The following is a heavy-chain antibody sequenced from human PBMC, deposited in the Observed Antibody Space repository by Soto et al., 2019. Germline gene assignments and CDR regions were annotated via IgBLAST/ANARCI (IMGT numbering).Heavy chain of an antibody. D-gene: IGHD3-22*01. CDR3: ATMSSSGYPLDY. CDR2: TYYTGRT. J-gene: IGHJ4*02. V-gene: IGHV4-61*08. Sequence: SETLSLTCTVSGGSISSGGYYWSWIRQPPGKGLEWIGFTYYTGRTSYNPSLKSRVTISVDTSKNQFSLKLSSVTAADTAVYFCATMSSSGYPLDYWGRGTLVTVSS. CDR1: GGSISSGGYY.